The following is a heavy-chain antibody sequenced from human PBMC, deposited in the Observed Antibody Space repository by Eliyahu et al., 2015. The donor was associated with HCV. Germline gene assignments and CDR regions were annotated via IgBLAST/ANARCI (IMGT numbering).Heavy chain of an antibody. D-gene: IGHD2-8*01. V-gene: IGHV1-69*06. CDR1: GASVSNHV. CDR3: ASRVNVEGGLDV. CDR2: ITPLLGTA. J-gene: IGHJ6*02. Sequence: QELLVQSGAEVKKPGSSVEVSCRASGASVSNHVINWVRQAPGQGLEWMGGITPLLGTANSAQTFQGRVTFNADKSTNTVYMELTSLRSDDTAIYYCASRVNVEGGLDVWGQGTTVIVSS.